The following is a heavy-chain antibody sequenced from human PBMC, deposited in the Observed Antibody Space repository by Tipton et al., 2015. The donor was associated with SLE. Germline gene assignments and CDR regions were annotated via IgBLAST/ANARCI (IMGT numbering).Heavy chain of an antibody. V-gene: IGHV4-39*01. D-gene: IGHD2-8*01. J-gene: IGHJ5*02. CDR2: ISYNGNT. CDR1: GGSISGTNYY. Sequence: TLSLTCTVSGGSISGTNYYWDWIRQPPGKGPEWIGRISYNGNTYYIPSLQSRVTMSVDTSKNHFSLKLSSVTAADTAVYYCARHDTNYGRNWFDPWGQGTLVTVSS. CDR3: ARHDTNYGRNWFDP.